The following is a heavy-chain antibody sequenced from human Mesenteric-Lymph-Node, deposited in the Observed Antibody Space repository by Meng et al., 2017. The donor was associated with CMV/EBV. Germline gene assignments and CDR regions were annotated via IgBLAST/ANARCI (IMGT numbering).Heavy chain of an antibody. D-gene: IGHD2-2*01. CDR2: IYNSENT. CDR3: ARRYCSKTSCPFDY. V-gene: IGHV4-31*02. J-gene: IGHJ4*02. Sequence: SAGSISSGDYYWSWIRLHPRKALEWIGYIYNSENTYYNASLRSRLSISVDTSENQFSLKLSSMTAADTAVYYCARRYCSKTSCPFDYWGQGILVTVSS. CDR1: AGSISSGDYY.